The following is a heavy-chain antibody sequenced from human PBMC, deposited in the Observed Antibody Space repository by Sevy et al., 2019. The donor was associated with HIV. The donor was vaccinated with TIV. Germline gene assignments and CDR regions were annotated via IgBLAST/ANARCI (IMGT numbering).Heavy chain of an antibody. CDR3: ARAEWLATSYYFDY. CDR2: LYHIGST. J-gene: IGHJ4*02. D-gene: IGHD6-19*01. Sequence: SETLSLTCGVSGYSISTGYYWDWIRQPPGKGLEWIGSLYHIGSTYDNPSFKSRVTISVDKSKNQFSLKLSSVTAPDTAVYYCARAEWLATSYYFDYWGQGILVTVSS. CDR1: GYSISTGYY. V-gene: IGHV4-38-2*01.